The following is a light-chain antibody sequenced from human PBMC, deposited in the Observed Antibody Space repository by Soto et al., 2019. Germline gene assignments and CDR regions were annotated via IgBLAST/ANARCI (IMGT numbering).Light chain of an antibody. V-gene: IGKV3-15*01. CDR1: QSMRGN. CDR2: GVS. J-gene: IGKJ1*01. CDR3: QQYDNWPRT. Sequence: EIVMTQSPATLSVSPGERASLSCRASQSMRGNLAWYQQKPGQAPRLLIFGVSTRATGIPARFSGSGSGTEFTLTISSLQSEDFAVYYCQQYDNWPRTFGQGTKVEI.